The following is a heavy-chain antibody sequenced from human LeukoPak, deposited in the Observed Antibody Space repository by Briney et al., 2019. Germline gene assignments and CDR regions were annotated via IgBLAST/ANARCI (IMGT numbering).Heavy chain of an antibody. V-gene: IGHV5-51*01. CDR2: IYPGDSDT. J-gene: IGHJ4*02. CDR1: GYSFTSYW. CDR3: ARHGYFDWSFVYFDY. D-gene: IGHD3-9*01. Sequence: GESLKISCKGSGYSFTSYWIGWVRQMPGKGLEWMGIIYPGDSDTRYSPSFQGQVTISADKSISTAYLQWSSLKASDTDMYYCARHGYFDWSFVYFDYWGQGTLVTVSS.